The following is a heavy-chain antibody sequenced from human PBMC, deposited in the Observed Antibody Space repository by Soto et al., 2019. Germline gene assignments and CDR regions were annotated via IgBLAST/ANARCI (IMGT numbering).Heavy chain of an antibody. D-gene: IGHD3-22*01. CDR2: IYPGDSDT. Sequence: GESLQISCKGSGYSFTSYWIGWVRQMPGKGLEWMGIIYPGDSDTRYSPSFQGQVTISADKSISTAYLQWSSLKASDTAMYYCARFPYDSSGYYENWFDPWGQGTLVTVSS. V-gene: IGHV5-51*01. CDR1: GYSFTSYW. CDR3: ARFPYDSSGYYENWFDP. J-gene: IGHJ5*02.